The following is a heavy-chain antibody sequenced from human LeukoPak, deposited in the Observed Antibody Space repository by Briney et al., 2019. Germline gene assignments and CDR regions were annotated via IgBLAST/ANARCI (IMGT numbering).Heavy chain of an antibody. CDR1: GGSISSGDYY. J-gene: IGHJ5*02. CDR3: ARDYDFWSGFNWFDP. Sequence: SETLSLTCTVSGGSISSGDYYWSWIRQPPGKGLEWIGYIYYSGSTYYNPSLKSRVTISVDTSKNQFSLKLSSVTAADTAVYYCARDYDFWSGFNWFDPWGQGTLSPSPQ. CDR2: IYYSGST. V-gene: IGHV4-30-4*08. D-gene: IGHD3-3*01.